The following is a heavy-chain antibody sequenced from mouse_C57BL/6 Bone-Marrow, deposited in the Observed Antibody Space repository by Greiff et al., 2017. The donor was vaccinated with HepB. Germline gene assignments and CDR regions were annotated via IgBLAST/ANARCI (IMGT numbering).Heavy chain of an antibody. J-gene: IGHJ3*01. Sequence: EVQLQQSGPELVKPGASVKISCKASGYTFTDYYMNWVKQSHGKSLEWIGDINPNNGGTSYNQKFKGKATLTVDKSSSTAYMELRSLTSEDSAVYYCARSKTAQASFAYWGQGTLVTVSA. CDR3: ARSKTAQASFAY. CDR1: GYTFTDYY. CDR2: INPNNGGT. D-gene: IGHD3-2*02. V-gene: IGHV1-26*01.